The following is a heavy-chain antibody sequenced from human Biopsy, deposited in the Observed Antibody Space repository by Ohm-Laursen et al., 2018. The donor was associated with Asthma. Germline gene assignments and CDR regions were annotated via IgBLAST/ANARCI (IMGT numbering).Heavy chain of an antibody. Sequence: ASVKVSCKASGYTFISYAIHWVRQAPGQRLEWMGWINAGSGNTKYSQKFQGRVTITRDTSASTAYMELSSLRSEDTAVYYCARTYYDFLTGQVNDAFALRGQGTVVTVSS. J-gene: IGHJ3*01. CDR1: GYTFISYA. CDR2: INAGSGNT. CDR3: ARTYYDFLTGQVNDAFAL. V-gene: IGHV1-3*01. D-gene: IGHD3-9*01.